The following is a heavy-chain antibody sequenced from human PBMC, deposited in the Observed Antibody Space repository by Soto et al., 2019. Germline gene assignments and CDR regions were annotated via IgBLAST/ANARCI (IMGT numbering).Heavy chain of an antibody. J-gene: IGHJ4*02. CDR2: IWYDGAEK. D-gene: IGHD3-10*01. CDR3: AAQGGTGFPPAY. Sequence: QVQLVESGGGVVQPGRSLRLSCAASGFRFSSYGMHWVRQAPGKELVWVAVIWYDGAEKYYADSVKGRFTISRDNSKNTLYLQVNNMRVEDTAVYYCAAQGGTGFPPAYWGQGTLVTVSS. V-gene: IGHV3-33*01. CDR1: GFRFSSYG.